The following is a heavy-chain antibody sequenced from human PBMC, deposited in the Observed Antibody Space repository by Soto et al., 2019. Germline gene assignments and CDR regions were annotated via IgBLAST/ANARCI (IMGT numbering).Heavy chain of an antibody. J-gene: IGHJ6*03. V-gene: IGHV4-59*01. CDR1: GGSISSYY. D-gene: IGHD3-16*01. CDR3: ARLQGGPQVGYYYMDV. Sequence: SETLSLTCTVSGGSISSYYWSWIRQPPGKGLEWIGYIYYSGSTNYNPSLKSRVTLSVDTSKNQFSLKLSSVTAADTAVYYCARLQGGPQVGYYYMDVWGKGTTVTVSS. CDR2: IYYSGST.